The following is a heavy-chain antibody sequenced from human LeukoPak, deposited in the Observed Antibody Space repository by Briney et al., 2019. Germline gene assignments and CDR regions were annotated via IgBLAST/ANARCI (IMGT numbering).Heavy chain of an antibody. Sequence: PGGSLRLSCAASGFTFSSYSMNWVRQAPGKGLEWVSSISSSSSYIYYADSVKGRFTISRDNAKNSLYLQMNSPRAEDTAVYYCARAAYCGGDCSLSPYFDYWGQGTLVTVSS. V-gene: IGHV3-21*01. CDR3: ARAAYCGGDCSLSPYFDY. D-gene: IGHD2-21*02. CDR2: ISSSSSYI. CDR1: GFTFSSYS. J-gene: IGHJ4*02.